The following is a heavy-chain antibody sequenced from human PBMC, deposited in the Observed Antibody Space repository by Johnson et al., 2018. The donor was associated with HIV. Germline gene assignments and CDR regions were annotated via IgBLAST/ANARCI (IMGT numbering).Heavy chain of an antibody. Sequence: QVQLVESGGGLVQPGGSLRLSCAASGFTFSSYAMHWVRQAPGKGLEWVAFIRYDGSNKYYADSVKGRFTISRDNSKNTLYLQMNSLRVEDTAVYYCARDRAYYDFWSGYPENYDAFDIWGPGTLVTVSS. CDR3: ARDRAYYDFWSGYPENYDAFDI. CDR1: GFTFSSYA. CDR2: IRYDGSNK. D-gene: IGHD3-3*01. V-gene: IGHV3-30*02. J-gene: IGHJ3*02.